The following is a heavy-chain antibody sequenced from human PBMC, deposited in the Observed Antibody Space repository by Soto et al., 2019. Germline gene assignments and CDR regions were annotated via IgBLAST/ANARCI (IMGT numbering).Heavy chain of an antibody. J-gene: IGHJ2*01. D-gene: IGHD1-26*01. CDR1: GFTFSNAW. V-gene: IGHV3-15*01. CDR2: IKSKTDGGTT. CDR3: TTDPSSGSYWDWYFDL. Sequence: EVQLVESGGGLVKPGGSLRLSCAASGFTFSNAWMSWVRQAPGKGLEWVGRIKSKTDGGTTDYAAPVKGRFTISRDDSKNTLYLQVNSLKTEDTAVYYCTTDPSSGSYWDWYFDLWGRGTLVTVSS.